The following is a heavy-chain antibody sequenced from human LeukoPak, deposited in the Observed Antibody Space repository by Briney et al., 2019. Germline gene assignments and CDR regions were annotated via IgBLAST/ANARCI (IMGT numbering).Heavy chain of an antibody. V-gene: IGHV4-39*01. CDR1: GGSISSSSYY. Sequence: SETLSLTCTVSGGSISSSSYYWGWIRQPPGKGLEWIGSIYYSGSTYYNPSLKSRVTISVDTSKNQFSLKLSSVTAADTAVYYCATRSITSSYWGQGTLVTVSS. CDR3: ATRSITSSY. D-gene: IGHD3-10*01. J-gene: IGHJ4*02. CDR2: IYYSGST.